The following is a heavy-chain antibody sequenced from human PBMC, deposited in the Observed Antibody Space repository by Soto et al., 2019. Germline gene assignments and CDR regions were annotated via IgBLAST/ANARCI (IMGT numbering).Heavy chain of an antibody. Sequence: GESLKISCKGSGYSFTNFWIGWVRQKPGKGLEWMGSIYPDDSDIRYSPSFQGQVTISADKSITTAYLQWSSLKASDTAIYYCARQFLTGYYNYREAFDVWGHGTMVTVSS. CDR3: ARQFLTGYYNYREAFDV. CDR1: GYSFTNFW. J-gene: IGHJ3*01. CDR2: IYPDDSDI. D-gene: IGHD3-9*01. V-gene: IGHV5-51*01.